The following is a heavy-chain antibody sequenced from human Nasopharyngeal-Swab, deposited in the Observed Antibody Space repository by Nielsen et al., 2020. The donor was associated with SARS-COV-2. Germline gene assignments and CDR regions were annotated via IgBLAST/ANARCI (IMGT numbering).Heavy chain of an antibody. V-gene: IGHV3-30*04. J-gene: IGHJ4*02. D-gene: IGHD3-22*01. Sequence: GGSLRLSCAASGFTFSSYTMHWVRQAPGKGLEWVAVISYDGRNKYYADSVKGRFTISRDISKNTLYLQMNSLRAEDTAVFYCASTPLDSSGYYYAFHYWGRGTLVTVSS. CDR1: GFTFSSYT. CDR2: ISYDGRNK. CDR3: ASTPLDSSGYYYAFHY.